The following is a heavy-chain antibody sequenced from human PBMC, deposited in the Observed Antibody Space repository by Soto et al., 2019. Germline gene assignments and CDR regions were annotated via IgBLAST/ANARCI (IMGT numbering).Heavy chain of an antibody. CDR2: INSDASST. J-gene: IGHJ4*02. CDR1: AFTFSTHW. V-gene: IGHV3-74*01. CDR3: ASGLLEHSSSWYDY. D-gene: IGHD6-13*01. Sequence: EVQLVESGGGLVHPGGSLRLSCTASAFTFSTHWMHWVRQAPGKGLVWVSRINSDASSTDYADSVRGRFTISRDRAKNTLYLQMISLRAEDTAVYYCASGLLEHSSSWYDYWGQGTLVTVSS.